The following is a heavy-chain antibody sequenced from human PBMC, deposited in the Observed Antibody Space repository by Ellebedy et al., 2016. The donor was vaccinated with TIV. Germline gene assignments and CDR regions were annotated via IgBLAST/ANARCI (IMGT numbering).Heavy chain of an antibody. CDR2: INNHGTVT. J-gene: IGHJ5*02. CDR3: TRDRFYSDSSAIFDP. CDR1: GFTSSDHW. D-gene: IGHD3-22*01. Sequence: GGSLRLSCTTSGFTSSDHWMHWVRQGPGKGLMWVARINNHGTVTDYAGSVKGRFTISRDNAKNTLFLQMNNLRPEDTAIYYCTRDRFYSDSSAIFDPWGQGAPVTVSS. V-gene: IGHV3-74*01.